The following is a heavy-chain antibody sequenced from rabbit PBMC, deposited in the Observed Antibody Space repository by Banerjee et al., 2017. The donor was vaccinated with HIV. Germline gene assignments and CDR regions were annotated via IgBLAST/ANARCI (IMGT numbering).Heavy chain of an antibody. J-gene: IGHJ4*01. Sequence: QSLEESGGDLVKPGASLTLTCTASGFSFSGTYYMCWVRQAPGKGLELIACIYTSSGTTWYASWVNGRFTISRSTSLNTVDLKMNSLTAADTATYFCARIDPRYYSSDWDYFNLWGPGTLVTVS. CDR1: GFSFSGTYY. D-gene: IGHD4-1*01. V-gene: IGHV1S43*01. CDR2: IYTSSGTT. CDR3: ARIDPRYYSSDWDYFNL.